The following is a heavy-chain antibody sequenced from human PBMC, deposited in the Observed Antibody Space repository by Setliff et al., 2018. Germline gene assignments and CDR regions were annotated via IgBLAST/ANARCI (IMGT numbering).Heavy chain of an antibody. CDR2: VGYNGNT. Sequence: SETLSLTCTVSGGSINNYHWNWIRQPPGKGLEWIGYVGYNGNTHYNPSLNSRVTMSVDTSKNQFSLKLTPVSAADTAVYYCARWGENSGRPDWRAFDIWGQGTMVTVSS. CDR1: GGSINNYH. V-gene: IGHV4-59*12. CDR3: ARWGENSGRPDWRAFDI. J-gene: IGHJ3*02. D-gene: IGHD1-26*01.